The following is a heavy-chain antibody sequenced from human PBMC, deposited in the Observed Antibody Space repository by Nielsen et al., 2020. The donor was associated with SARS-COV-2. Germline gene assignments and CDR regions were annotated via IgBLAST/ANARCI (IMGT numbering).Heavy chain of an antibody. Sequence: ASVKVSCKASGYTFTSYDINWVRQATGQGLEWMGWMNPNSGNTGYAQKFQGRVTMTRNTSISTAYMELSSLRSEDTAVYYCARGGSGGGGTPPYAFDIWGQGTMVTVS. D-gene: IGHD2-15*01. J-gene: IGHJ3*02. CDR2: MNPNSGNT. V-gene: IGHV1-8*01. CDR3: ARGGSGGGGTPPYAFDI. CDR1: GYTFTSYD.